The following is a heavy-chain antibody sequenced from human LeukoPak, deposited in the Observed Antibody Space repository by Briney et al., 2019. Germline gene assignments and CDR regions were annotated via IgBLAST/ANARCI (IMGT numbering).Heavy chain of an antibody. V-gene: IGHV1-24*01. D-gene: IGHD3-10*01. CDR3: AIYGSGSYNRHYNWFDP. Sequence: VASVKVSCKVSGYTLTELSMHWVRQAPGKGLVWMGGFDPEDGETIYAQKFQGRVTMTEDTSTDTAYMELSSLRSEDTAVYYCAIYGSGSYNRHYNWFDPWGQGTLVTVSS. J-gene: IGHJ5*02. CDR2: FDPEDGET. CDR1: GYTLTELS.